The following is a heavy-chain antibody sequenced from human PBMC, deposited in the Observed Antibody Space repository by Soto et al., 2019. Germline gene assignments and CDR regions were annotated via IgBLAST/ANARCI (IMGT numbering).Heavy chain of an antibody. CDR2: ISSSSSYI. Sequence: GGSLRLSCAASGFTFSSYSMNWVRQAPGKGLEWVSSISSSSSYIYYADSVKGRFTISRDNAKNSLYLQMNSLRAEDTAVYYCARDPLRFLEWLPPYYFDYWGQGTLVTVSS. D-gene: IGHD3-3*01. CDR1: GFTFSSYS. J-gene: IGHJ4*02. V-gene: IGHV3-21*01. CDR3: ARDPLRFLEWLPPYYFDY.